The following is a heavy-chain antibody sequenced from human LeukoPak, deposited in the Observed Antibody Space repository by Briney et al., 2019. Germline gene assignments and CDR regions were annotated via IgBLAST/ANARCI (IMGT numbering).Heavy chain of an antibody. CDR2: MNPNSGNT. CDR1: GYTFTSYD. Sequence: GASVKVSCKASGYTFTSYDINWVRQATGQGLEWMGWMNPNSGNTGYAQKFQGRVTITRNTSISTAYMELSSLRSEDTAVYYCAKEYSSSSKGWFDPWGQGTLVTVSS. CDR3: AKEYSSSSKGWFDP. V-gene: IGHV1-8*01. D-gene: IGHD6-6*01. J-gene: IGHJ5*02.